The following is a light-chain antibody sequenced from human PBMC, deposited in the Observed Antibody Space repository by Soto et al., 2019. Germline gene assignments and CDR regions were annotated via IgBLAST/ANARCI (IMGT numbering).Light chain of an antibody. J-gene: IGKJ4*01. V-gene: IGKV2-28*01. Sequence: DIVLNQSPLSLPVTPGESASISCKASQSLLLSSGHNYLDWYLQKPGQSPQLLIYLGSTRASGVPERFSGSGSGTDFTLKISTVEAEDVGFYYCGPSLHTVTFGGGTKVEIK. CDR2: LGS. CDR3: GPSLHTVT. CDR1: QSLLLSSGHNY.